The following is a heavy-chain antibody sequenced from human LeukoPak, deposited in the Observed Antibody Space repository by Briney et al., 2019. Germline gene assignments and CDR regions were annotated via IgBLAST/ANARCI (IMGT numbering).Heavy chain of an antibody. CDR1: GGTFSSYA. J-gene: IGHJ4*02. CDR2: IIPILGIA. CDR3: ARHLDGSHFDY. Sequence: SVKVSCKASGGTFSSYAISWVRQAPGQGLEWMGRIIPILGIANYARKFQGRVTITADKSTSTAYMELSSLRSEDTAVYYCARHLDGSHFDYWGQGTLVTVSS. D-gene: IGHD5-24*01. V-gene: IGHV1-69*04.